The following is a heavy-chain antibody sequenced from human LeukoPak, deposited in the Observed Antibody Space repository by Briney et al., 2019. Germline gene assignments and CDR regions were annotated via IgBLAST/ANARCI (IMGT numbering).Heavy chain of an antibody. J-gene: IGHJ4*02. V-gene: IGHV3-23*01. D-gene: IGHD6-13*01. Sequence: PGGSLRLSYAASGFTFSSYAVSWVRQAPGKGLEWVSSISGSGVATYSADSVKGRFTISRDNSKNTLYLQMSSLRAEDTAVYYCAKDWGYSSSQGYYFDYWGQGTLVTVSS. CDR1: GFTFSSYA. CDR2: ISGSGVAT. CDR3: AKDWGYSSSQGYYFDY.